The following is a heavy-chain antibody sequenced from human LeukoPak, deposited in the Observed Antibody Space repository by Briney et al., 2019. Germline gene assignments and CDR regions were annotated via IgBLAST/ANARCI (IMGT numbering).Heavy chain of an antibody. CDR3: ARGIGYRNDY. V-gene: IGHV3-21*01. Sequence: GGSLRLSCAASGFTFSSYSMNWVRQAPGKGLEWVSSISSSSSYIYYADSVKGRFTISRDNAKNSLHLQMVSLRAEDTAVYYCARGIGYRNDYWGQGTLVTVSS. J-gene: IGHJ4*02. D-gene: IGHD5-12*01. CDR2: ISSSSSYI. CDR1: GFTFSSYS.